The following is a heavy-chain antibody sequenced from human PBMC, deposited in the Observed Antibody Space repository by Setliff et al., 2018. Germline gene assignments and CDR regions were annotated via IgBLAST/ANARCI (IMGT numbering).Heavy chain of an antibody. Sequence: GESLKISCKGSGYSFSNFWIGWVRQTPGKGLEWMGTIYPGNADTRYSPSFQGQVTISTDTSINTAFLQWNNLKASDTAVYYCARRGERFFNWFDPWGQGTLVTVSS. CDR3: ARRGERFFNWFDP. CDR1: GYSFSNFW. CDR2: IYPGNADT. D-gene: IGHD2-21*01. J-gene: IGHJ5*02. V-gene: IGHV5-51*01.